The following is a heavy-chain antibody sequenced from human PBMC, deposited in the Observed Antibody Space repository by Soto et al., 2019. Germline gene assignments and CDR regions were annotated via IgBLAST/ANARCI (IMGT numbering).Heavy chain of an antibody. Sequence: QLQLQESGSGLVKPSQTLSLTCAVSGGSISSGGYSWSWIRQPPGKGLEWIGYIYHSGSTYYNPSLNSRVTIAVDGSKNQFSLKLGSVTAADTAVYYCARDLDDSSGYLPYWYFALWGRGTLVTVSS. J-gene: IGHJ2*01. D-gene: IGHD3-22*01. CDR1: GGSISSGGYS. CDR3: ARDLDDSSGYLPYWYFAL. CDR2: IYHSGST. V-gene: IGHV4-30-2*01.